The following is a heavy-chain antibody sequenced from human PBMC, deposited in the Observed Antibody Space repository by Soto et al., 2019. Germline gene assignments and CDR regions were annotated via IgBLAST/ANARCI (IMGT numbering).Heavy chain of an antibody. D-gene: IGHD3-22*01. CDR1: GGTFSSYA. CDR3: AKCGSSGSFFNSFDP. J-gene: IGHJ5*02. V-gene: IGHV1-69*13. CDR2: VIPIFGTT. Sequence: SVKVSCKASGGTFSSYAISWVRQAPGQGLEWMGGVIPIFGTTNYAQDFQGRVMITAEVSTTIAYMELSSLRSEITAVYYIAKCGSSGSFFNSFDPWGQGTRVTVSS.